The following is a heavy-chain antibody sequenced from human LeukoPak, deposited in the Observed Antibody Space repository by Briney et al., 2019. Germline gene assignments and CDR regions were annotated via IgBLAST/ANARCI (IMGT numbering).Heavy chain of an antibody. V-gene: IGHV1-69*05. Sequence: SVKVSCKASGGTFSSYAISWVRQAPGQGLEWMGRITPIFGTANYAQKFQGRVTITTDESTSTAYMELSSLRSEDTAVYYCARDVDCSSTSCYHYYYYMDVWGKGTTVTVSS. CDR2: ITPIFGTA. J-gene: IGHJ6*03. CDR3: ARDVDCSSTSCYHYYYYMDV. CDR1: GGTFSSYA. D-gene: IGHD2-2*01.